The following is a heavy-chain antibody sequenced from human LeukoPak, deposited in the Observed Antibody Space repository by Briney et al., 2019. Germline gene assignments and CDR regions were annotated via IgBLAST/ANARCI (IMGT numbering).Heavy chain of an antibody. Sequence: PGGSLRLSCAASGFTFSSYSMNWVRQAPGKGLEWVSFISTSSSYIHNADSVKGRFTISRDNAENSLYLQMNSLRAEDTAVYYCARTYYYDSSKGDSFDYWGQGTLVTVSS. CDR3: ARTYYYDSSKGDSFDY. J-gene: IGHJ4*02. CDR1: GFTFSSYS. V-gene: IGHV3-21*01. CDR2: ISTSSSYI. D-gene: IGHD3-22*01.